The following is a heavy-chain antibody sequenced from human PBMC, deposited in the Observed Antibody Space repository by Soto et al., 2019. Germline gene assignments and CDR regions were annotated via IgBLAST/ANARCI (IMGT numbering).Heavy chain of an antibody. CDR3: ARGVTPIDY. J-gene: IGHJ4*02. D-gene: IGHD2-21*02. CDR1: GYTFTNFG. CDR2: NSPYNGNT. V-gene: IGHV1-18*01. Sequence: QVQLVQSGAEVKKPGASVKVSCKTSGYTFTNFGISWVRQAPGQGLEWMGWNSPYNGNTNYAQKFQGSVTMTTDTTSSTAYMELRSLRSDDTAVYYCARGVTPIDYWGQGTLVTVSS.